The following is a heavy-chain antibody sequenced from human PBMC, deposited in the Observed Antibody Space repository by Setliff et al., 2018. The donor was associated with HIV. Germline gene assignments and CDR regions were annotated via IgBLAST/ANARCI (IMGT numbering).Heavy chain of an antibody. D-gene: IGHD3-22*01. CDR3: ARAPGTSMIVLVTHVAFDI. J-gene: IGHJ3*02. CDR1: AYSISSGYY. CDR2: IYYSGST. V-gene: IGHV4-38-2*01. Sequence: PSETLSLTCVVSAYSISSGYYWGWIRQSPRKGLEWIGSIYYSGSTYYNPSLKSRVTISLDASKNRVSLNLTPVTAADTAVYYCARAPGTSMIVLVTHVAFDIWGQGTMVTVSS.